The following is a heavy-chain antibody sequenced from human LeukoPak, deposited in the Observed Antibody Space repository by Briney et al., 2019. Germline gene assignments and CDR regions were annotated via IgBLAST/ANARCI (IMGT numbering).Heavy chain of an antibody. V-gene: IGHV4-34*01. Sequence: SETLSLTCAVYGGSFSGYYWSWIRQPPGKGLEWIGEINHSGSTNYNPSLESRVTISVDTSKNQFSLKLSSVTAADTAVYYCARGHDLDYWGQGTLVTVSS. CDR3: ARGHDLDY. D-gene: IGHD3-3*01. CDR2: INHSGST. J-gene: IGHJ4*02. CDR1: GGSFSGYY.